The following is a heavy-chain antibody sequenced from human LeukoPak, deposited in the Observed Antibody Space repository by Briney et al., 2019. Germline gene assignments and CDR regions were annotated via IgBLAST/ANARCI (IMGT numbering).Heavy chain of an antibody. CDR2: IYHTGST. CDR1: GGSISSNNR. V-gene: IGHV4-4*02. Sequence: SETLSLTCAVSGGSISSNNRWSWVRQSPGRGLEWIADIYHTGSTNYSPSLKSRVTISVDKSKNQFFLKLNSVTAADTAVYYCGRLMAGLDWGQGTLVTVSS. J-gene: IGHJ4*02. CDR3: GRLMAGLD. D-gene: IGHD6-19*01.